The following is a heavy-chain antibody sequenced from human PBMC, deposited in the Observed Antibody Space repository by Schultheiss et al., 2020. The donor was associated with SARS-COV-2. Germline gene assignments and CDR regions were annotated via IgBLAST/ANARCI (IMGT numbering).Heavy chain of an antibody. CDR2: IYYSGST. V-gene: IGHV4-34*01. Sequence: SQTLSLTCAVYGGSFSGYYWSWIRQPPGKGLEWIGYIYYSGSTYYNPSLKSRVTISVDTSKNQFSLKLSSVTAADTAVYYCARHSLVVTNRGYCSSTSCYEYFQHWGQGTLVTVSS. CDR3: ARHSLVVTNRGYCSSTSCYEYFQH. CDR1: GGSFSGYY. J-gene: IGHJ1*01. D-gene: IGHD2-2*01.